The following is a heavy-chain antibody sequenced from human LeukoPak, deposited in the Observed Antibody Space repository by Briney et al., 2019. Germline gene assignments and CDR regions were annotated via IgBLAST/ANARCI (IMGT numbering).Heavy chain of an antibody. V-gene: IGHV1-69*05. CDR3: ARDYYDSSGYQKAGDY. D-gene: IGHD3-22*01. CDR2: IIPIFGTA. J-gene: IGHJ4*02. Sequence: SVKVSCKASGGTFSSYAISWVRQAPGQGLEWMGRIIPIFGTANYAQKFQGRVTITTDESTSTAYMELSSLRSEDTAVYYCARDYYDSSGYQKAGDYWGQETLVTVSS. CDR1: GGTFSSYA.